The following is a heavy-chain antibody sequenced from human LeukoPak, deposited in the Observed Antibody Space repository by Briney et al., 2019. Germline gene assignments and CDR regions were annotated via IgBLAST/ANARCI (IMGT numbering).Heavy chain of an antibody. D-gene: IGHD4-23*01. CDR3: ARDLLLRWQRTDHAGYFDL. CDR1: GFTFDDYA. V-gene: IGHV3-9*01. J-gene: IGHJ2*01. CDR2: ISWNSGSI. Sequence: GGSLRLSCAASGFTFDDYAMHWVRQAPGKGLEWVSGISWNSGSIGYADSVKGRFTISRDNAKNSLYLQMNSLRAEDTAVYYCARDLLLRWQRTDHAGYFDLWGRGTLVTVSS.